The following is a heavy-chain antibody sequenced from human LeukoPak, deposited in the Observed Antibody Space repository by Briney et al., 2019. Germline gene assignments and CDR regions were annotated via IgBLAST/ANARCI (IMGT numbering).Heavy chain of an antibody. CDR3: VRDRTTVTTRHFDY. Sequence: GRSLRLSCAASGFTFSSYVMHWVRQAPGKGLEWAAYIWYDGSDKYYAGSVKGRFTISRDNSKNTLYLEMNSLRAEDTAVCYCVRDRTTVTTRHFDYWGQGTLVTVSS. CDR1: GFTFSSYV. CDR2: IWYDGSDK. V-gene: IGHV3-33*01. J-gene: IGHJ4*02. D-gene: IGHD4-17*01.